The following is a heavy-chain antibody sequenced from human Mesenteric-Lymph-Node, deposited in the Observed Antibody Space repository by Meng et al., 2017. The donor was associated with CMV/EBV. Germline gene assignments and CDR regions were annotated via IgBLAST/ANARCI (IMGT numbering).Heavy chain of an antibody. CDR1: GGSFSGYY. CDR2: INHSGST. V-gene: IGHV4-34*01. Sequence: GSLRLSCAAYGGSFSGYYWSWIRQPPGKGLEWIGEINHSGSTNYNPSLKSRVTISVDTSKNQFSLKLSSVTAADTGVYYCARNELRFLQWRLGLDVWGQGTTVTVSS. J-gene: IGHJ6*02. CDR3: ARNELRFLQWRLGLDV. D-gene: IGHD3-3*01.